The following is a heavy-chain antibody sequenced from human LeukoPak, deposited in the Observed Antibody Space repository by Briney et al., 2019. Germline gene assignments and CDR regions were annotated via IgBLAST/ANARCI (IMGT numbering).Heavy chain of an antibody. CDR2: IYYSGST. CDR3: ARTNYDFWSGYYFDY. V-gene: IGHV4-39*01. CDR1: GSSISSSSYY. J-gene: IGHJ4*02. D-gene: IGHD3-3*01. Sequence: SETLSLTCTVSGSSISSSSYYWGWIRQPPGKGLEWIGSIYYSGSTYYNPSLKSRVTISVDTSKNQFSLKLSSVTAADTAVYYCARTNYDFWSGYYFDYWGQGTLVTLSS.